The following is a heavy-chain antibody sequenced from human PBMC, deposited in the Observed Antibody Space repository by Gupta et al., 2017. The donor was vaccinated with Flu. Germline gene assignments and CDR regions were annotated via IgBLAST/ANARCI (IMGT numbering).Heavy chain of an antibody. CDR3: AKFGDGDGSFKWFDP. CDR2: ISGSGGST. J-gene: IGHJ5*02. D-gene: IGHD4-17*01. V-gene: IGHV3-23*01. Sequence: EVQLLESGGGLVQPGGSLRLSCAASGFTFSSYAMSWVRQAPGKGLEWVSAISGSGGSTYYADAGKGRFTISRDNSKNTLYMQMNSMRAEETAVYYCAKFGDGDGSFKWFDPGGHGPMVTVSS. CDR1: GFTFSSYA.